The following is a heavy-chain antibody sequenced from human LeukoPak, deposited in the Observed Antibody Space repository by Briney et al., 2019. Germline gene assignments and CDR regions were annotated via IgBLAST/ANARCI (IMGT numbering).Heavy chain of an antibody. CDR2: ITGRGGDT. CDR1: AFTFSNFA. D-gene: IGHD3-22*01. Sequence: PGGSLRLSCAASAFTFSNFAMSWVRQAPGKGLEWVSVITGRGGDTHNADSVKGRFTISRDNSKNTLYLQMNSLRAEDTAVYYCAKDTAFYYDSSGSIDIWGQGTMVTVSS. CDR3: AKDTAFYYDSSGSIDI. V-gene: IGHV3-23*01. J-gene: IGHJ3*02.